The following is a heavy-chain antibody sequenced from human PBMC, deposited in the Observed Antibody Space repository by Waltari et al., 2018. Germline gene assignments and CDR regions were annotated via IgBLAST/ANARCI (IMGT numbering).Heavy chain of an antibody. J-gene: IGHJ3*02. CDR3: ATRFPQQLVRDSAFDI. CDR1: GYTFTDYY. V-gene: IGHV1-69-2*01. Sequence: EVQLVQSGAEVKKPGATVTISCKASGYTFTDYYMHWVQQAPGKGLEWMGRVDPEDGETIYAEKFQGRVTITADTSTDTAYMELSSLRSEDTAVYYCATRFPQQLVRDSAFDIWGQGTMVTVSS. D-gene: IGHD6-13*01. CDR2: VDPEDGET.